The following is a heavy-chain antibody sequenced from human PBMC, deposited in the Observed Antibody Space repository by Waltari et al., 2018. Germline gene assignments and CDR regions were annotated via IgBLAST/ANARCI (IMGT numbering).Heavy chain of an antibody. J-gene: IGHJ4*02. Sequence: EVQLVESGGGLTQPGRSLRLSCTISGPVFSFFSISWVRQAPGKGLEWVGFIRSKAYGGTPKYAASVRDRFTMSRDDSKSIAYLEMNSLKTEDTAMYFCTTQNTFWSWSYWGRGTLVTVSS. D-gene: IGHD3-3*01. CDR3: TTQNTFWSWSY. CDR2: IRSKAYGGTP. CDR1: GPVFSFFS. V-gene: IGHV3-49*04.